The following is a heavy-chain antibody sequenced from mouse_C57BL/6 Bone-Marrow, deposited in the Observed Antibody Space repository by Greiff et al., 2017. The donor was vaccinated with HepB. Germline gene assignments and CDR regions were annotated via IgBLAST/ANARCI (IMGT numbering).Heavy chain of an antibody. J-gene: IGHJ3*01. D-gene: IGHD3-2*02. Sequence: EVKLVESGEGLVKPGGSLKLSCAASGFTFSSYAMSWVRQTPEKRLEWVAYISSGGDYIYYADTVKGRFTISRDNARNTLYLQMSSLKSEDTAMYYCTRGQRRPSWCAYWGQETLVTVSA. CDR1: GFTFSSYA. CDR3: TRGQRRPSWCAY. V-gene: IGHV5-9-1*02. CDR2: ISSGGDYI.